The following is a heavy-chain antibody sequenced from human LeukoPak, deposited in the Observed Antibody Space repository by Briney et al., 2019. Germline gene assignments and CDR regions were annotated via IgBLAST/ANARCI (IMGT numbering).Heavy chain of an antibody. CDR1: GGSISSYY. V-gene: IGHV4-34*01. CDR3: ARGRIAARPRVYYGMDV. Sequence: SETLSLTCTVSGGSISSYYWSWIRQPPGKGLEWIGEINHSGSTNYNPSLKSRVTISVDTSKNQFSLKLSSVTAADTAVYYCARGRIAARPRVYYGMDVWGQGTTATVSS. J-gene: IGHJ6*02. CDR2: INHSGST. D-gene: IGHD6-6*01.